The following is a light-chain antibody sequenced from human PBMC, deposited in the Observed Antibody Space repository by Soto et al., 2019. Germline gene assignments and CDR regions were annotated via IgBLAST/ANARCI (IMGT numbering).Light chain of an antibody. J-gene: IGKJ2*01. V-gene: IGKV3-20*01. Sequence: DTVLTQSPGTLSLSPGERATLSCRASQSVSSSQLAWYHQKPGQAPRHLIYGASSRATGVPDRFSGSGSGTAVTLSIIRLEPEDFAVYYCQQYGSSPYTFGQGTKLEIK. CDR2: GAS. CDR3: QQYGSSPYT. CDR1: QSVSSSQ.